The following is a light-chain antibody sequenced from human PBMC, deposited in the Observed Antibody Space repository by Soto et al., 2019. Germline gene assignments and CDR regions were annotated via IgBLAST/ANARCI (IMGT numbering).Light chain of an antibody. V-gene: IGKV1-39*01. CDR3: QQSYSTPWT. J-gene: IGKJ1*01. CDR1: QSISSY. Sequence: DIQMTQSPSSLSASVGDRVTITCRASQSISSYLNWYQQKPGKAPKLLIYAASSLQSGVPSRFSGCGSGTDFTLTISTLQPEDFATYSCQQSYSTPWTFGQGTKVEIK. CDR2: AAS.